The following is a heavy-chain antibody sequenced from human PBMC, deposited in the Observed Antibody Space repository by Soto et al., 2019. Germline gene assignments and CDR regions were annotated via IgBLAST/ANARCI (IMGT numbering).Heavy chain of an antibody. CDR1: GFTCSSYA. Sequence: QVQLVESGGGVVQPGRSLRLSCAASGFTCSSYAMNWVRQAPGTGLEWVAVIAYDGRNKYYADSVKGRFTISRDNSKNSLYLQMNTLRIEDTAVYYCARELEPVFDYWGQGTLVTVSS. J-gene: IGHJ4*02. CDR3: ARELEPVFDY. CDR2: IAYDGRNK. V-gene: IGHV3-30*04. D-gene: IGHD1-1*01.